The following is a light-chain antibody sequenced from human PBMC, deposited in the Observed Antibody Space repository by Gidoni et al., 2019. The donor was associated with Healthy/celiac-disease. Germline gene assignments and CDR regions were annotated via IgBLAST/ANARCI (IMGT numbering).Light chain of an antibody. CDR1: QTISNY. Sequence: DIQMTQSPSSLSASVGDRVTITCRASQTISNYLNWYQQKPGKAPKFLIYTASSYQSGVPSRFSGSGSGTDFTLTISSLQPEDFATYYCQQSYSTPLTFGGGTKVEIK. J-gene: IGKJ4*01. V-gene: IGKV1-39*01. CDR2: TAS. CDR3: QQSYSTPLT.